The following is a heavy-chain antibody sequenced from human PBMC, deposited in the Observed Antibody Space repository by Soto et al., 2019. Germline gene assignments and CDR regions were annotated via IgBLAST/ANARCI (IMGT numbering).Heavy chain of an antibody. J-gene: IGHJ1*01. CDR2: IKQDGSEK. V-gene: IGHV3-7*03. Sequence: GGSLRLSCAASGFTFSSYWMSWVRQAPGKGLEWVANIKQDGSEKYYVDSVKGRFTISRDNAKNSLYLQMNSLRAEDTAVYYCARDPHYYDSEYFQHWGQGTLVTVSS. D-gene: IGHD3-22*01. CDR1: GFTFSSYW. CDR3: ARDPHYYDSEYFQH.